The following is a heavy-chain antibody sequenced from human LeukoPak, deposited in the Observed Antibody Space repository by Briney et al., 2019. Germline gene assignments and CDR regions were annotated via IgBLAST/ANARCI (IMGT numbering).Heavy chain of an antibody. CDR1: GFTFSSYA. J-gene: IGHJ4*02. D-gene: IGHD1-26*01. CDR3: ARDDSGSSPGY. Sequence: SGGSLRLSCAASGFTFSSYAMTWVRQAPGKGLEWVSAIGGSGGSTYYADSVRGRFTISRDNAKNSLYLQMNSLRAEDTAVYYCARDDSGSSPGYWGQGTLVTVSS. CDR2: IGGSGGST. V-gene: IGHV3-23*01.